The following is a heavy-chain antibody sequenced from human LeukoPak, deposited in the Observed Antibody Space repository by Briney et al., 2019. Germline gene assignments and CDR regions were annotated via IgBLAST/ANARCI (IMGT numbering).Heavy chain of an antibody. CDR1: GYTFTSYA. J-gene: IGHJ6*02. Sequence: ASVKVSCKASGYTFTSYAMNWVRQAPGQGLEWMGWINTNTGNPTYAQGFTGRFVFSLDTSVSTAYLQISSLKAEDTAVYYCAREGPLRWSYYYGMDVWGQGTTVTVSS. CDR3: AREGPLRWSYYYGMDV. D-gene: IGHD4-23*01. CDR2: INTNTGNP. V-gene: IGHV7-4-1*02.